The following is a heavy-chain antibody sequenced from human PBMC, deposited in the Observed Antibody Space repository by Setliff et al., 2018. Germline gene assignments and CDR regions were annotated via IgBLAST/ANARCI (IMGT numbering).Heavy chain of an antibody. CDR3: ARLALTGYDSSGYYYALEYYYYMDV. Sequence: PGGSLRLSCVVSGFSFSNYGMTWVRQAPGKGLEWISYISTSSGTRNYADSVKGRFTISRDNANQSLYLQMNSLRAEDTAVYYCARLALTGYDSSGYYYALEYYYYMDVWGKGTTVTVSS. CDR2: ISTSSGTR. V-gene: IGHV3-48*01. D-gene: IGHD3-22*01. CDR1: GFSFSNYG. J-gene: IGHJ6*03.